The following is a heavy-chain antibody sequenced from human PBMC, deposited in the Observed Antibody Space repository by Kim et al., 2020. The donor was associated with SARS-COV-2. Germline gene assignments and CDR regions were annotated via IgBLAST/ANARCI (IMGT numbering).Heavy chain of an antibody. CDR2: ISYDGSNK. V-gene: IGHV3-30*04. Sequence: GGSLRLSCAASGFTFSSYAMHWVRQAPGKGLEWVAVISYDGSNKYYADSVKGRFTISRDNSKNTLYLQMNSLRAEDTAVYYCARDKYSYNPDYWGQGTLVTVSS. CDR1: GFTFSSYA. D-gene: IGHD6-6*01. CDR3: ARDKYSYNPDY. J-gene: IGHJ4*02.